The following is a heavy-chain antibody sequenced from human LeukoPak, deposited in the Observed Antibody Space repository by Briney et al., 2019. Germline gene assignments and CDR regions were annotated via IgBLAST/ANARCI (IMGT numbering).Heavy chain of an antibody. Sequence: SETLSLTCAVYGGSFSGYYWSWIRQPPGKGLEWIGEINHSGSTNYNPSLKSRVTISVDTSKNQFSLKLSSVTAADTAVYYCARHASKYHDSSGTYNYYFDYWGQGTLVTVSS. J-gene: IGHJ4*02. CDR1: GGSFSGYY. CDR3: ARHASKYHDSSGTYNYYFDY. D-gene: IGHD3-22*01. V-gene: IGHV4-34*01. CDR2: INHSGST.